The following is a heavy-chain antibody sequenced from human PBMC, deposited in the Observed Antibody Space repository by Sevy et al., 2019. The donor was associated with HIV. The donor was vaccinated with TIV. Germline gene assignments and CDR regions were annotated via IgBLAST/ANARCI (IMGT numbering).Heavy chain of an antibody. V-gene: IGHV3-23*01. J-gene: IGHJ4*02. CDR1: GFTFSSYA. D-gene: IGHD3-10*01. CDR2: ISGSGGST. CDR3: AKAPRKQYYYGSGSYYNDY. Sequence: GGCLRLSCAASGFTFSSYAMSWVRQSPGKGLEWVSAISGSGGSTYYADSVKGRFTISRDNSKNTLYLQMNSLRAEDTAVYYCAKAPRKQYYYGSGSYYNDYLGQGTLVTVSS.